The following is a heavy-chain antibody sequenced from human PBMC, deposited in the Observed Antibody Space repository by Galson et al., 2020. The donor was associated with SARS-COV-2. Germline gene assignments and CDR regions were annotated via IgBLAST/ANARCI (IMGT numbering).Heavy chain of an antibody. J-gene: IGHJ4*02. D-gene: IGHD1-26*01. V-gene: IGHV3-33*06. CDR3: AKESEAEKGGFDY. Sequence: TFSSYGMHWVRQAPGKGLEWVAVIWYDGSNKYYADSVKGRFTISRDNSKNTLYLQMNSLRAEDTAVYYCAKESEAEKGGFDYWGQGTLVTVSS. CDR1: TFSSYG. CDR2: IWYDGSNK.